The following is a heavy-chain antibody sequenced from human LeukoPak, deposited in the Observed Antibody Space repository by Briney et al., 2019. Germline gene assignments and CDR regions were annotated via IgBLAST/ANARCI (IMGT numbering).Heavy chain of an antibody. CDR2: INHSGST. V-gene: IGHV4-34*01. CDR3: ARGDDYGDDGWFDP. Sequence: SGTLSLTCAVYGGSFSGYYWSWIRQPPGKGLEWIGEINHSGSTNYNPSLKSRVTISVDTSKNQFSLKLSSVTAADTAVYYCARGDDYGDDGWFDPWGQGTLVTVSS. CDR1: GGSFSGYY. D-gene: IGHD4-17*01. J-gene: IGHJ5*02.